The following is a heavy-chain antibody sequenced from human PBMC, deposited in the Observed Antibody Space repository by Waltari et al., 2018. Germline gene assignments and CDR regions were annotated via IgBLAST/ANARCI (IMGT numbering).Heavy chain of an antibody. J-gene: IGHJ3*02. D-gene: IGHD2-21*01. CDR1: GGSISSSSYY. V-gene: IGHV4-39*07. CDR2: IYYSGST. CDR3: ARDTLLWGRGAFDI. Sequence: QLQLQESGPGLVKPSETLSLTCTVSGGSISSSSYYWGWIRQPPGKGLEWIGSIYYSGSTYYNPSLKSRVTISVDTSKNQFSLKLSSVTAADTVVYYCARDTLLWGRGAFDIWGQGTMVTVSS.